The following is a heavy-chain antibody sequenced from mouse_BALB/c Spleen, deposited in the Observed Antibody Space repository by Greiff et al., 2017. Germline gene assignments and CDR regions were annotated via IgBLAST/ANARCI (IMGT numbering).Heavy chain of an antibody. CDR3: TSEFITTVPYAMDY. V-gene: IGHV1-5*01. D-gene: IGHD1-1*01. CDR1: GYSFTSYW. J-gene: IGHJ4*01. CDR2: IYPGNSDT. Sequence: VQLKQSGTVLARPGASVKMSCKASGYSFTSYWMHWVKQRPGQGLEWIGAIYPGNSDTSYNQKFKGKAKLTAVTSASTAYMELSSLTNEDSAVYYCTSEFITTVPYAMDYWGQGTSVTVSS.